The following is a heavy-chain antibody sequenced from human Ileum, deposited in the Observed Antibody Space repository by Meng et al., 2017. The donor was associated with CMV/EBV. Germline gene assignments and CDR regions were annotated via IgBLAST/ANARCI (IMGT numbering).Heavy chain of an antibody. CDR1: GGPIRSGAYY. CDR2: LYYSRGT. V-gene: IGHV4-30-4*08. D-gene: IGHD3-3*01. J-gene: IGHJ6*02. CDR3: TRAIAVFWSGPDIYLDV. Sequence: SETLSLTCTVSGGPIRSGAYYWSWIRQPPGKGLEWIWNLYYSRGTYYNPSLKSRVTISVDTSKNQFSLKLSSVTAADTAVYYCTRAIAVFWSGPDIYLDVWGQGTTVTVSS.